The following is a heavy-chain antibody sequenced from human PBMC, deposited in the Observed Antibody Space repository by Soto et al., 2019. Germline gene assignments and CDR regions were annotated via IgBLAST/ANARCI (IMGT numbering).Heavy chain of an antibody. D-gene: IGHD6-19*01. V-gene: IGHV3-23*01. CDR1: GFTFVNYA. CDR2: LSGSGTST. Sequence: EVQLLESGGGLVQPGGSLRLSCAASGFTFVNYAMNWVRQAPGKGLEWVATLSGSGTSTYYAGSMKGRFTISRDNSRNTLQLQMNSLRAEDTAVYYCAKGTSNGGWFNPFDYWGQGTLVTVSS. J-gene: IGHJ4*02. CDR3: AKGTSNGGWFNPFDY.